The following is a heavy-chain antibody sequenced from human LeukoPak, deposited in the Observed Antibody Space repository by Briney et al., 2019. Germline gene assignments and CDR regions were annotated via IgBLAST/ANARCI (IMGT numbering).Heavy chain of an antibody. CDR2: IHTSGST. J-gene: IGHJ4*02. CDR1: GGSISNYH. Sequence: SETLSLTCTVSGGSISNYHWSWIRQPVGKRLEWIGQIHTSGSTNYNPPLKSRVTMSIDTPENQLSLTIRSVTAADTAVYYCARRDISSGWSFDYWGQGTLVTVSS. V-gene: IGHV4-4*07. D-gene: IGHD6-19*01. CDR3: ARRDISSGWSFDY.